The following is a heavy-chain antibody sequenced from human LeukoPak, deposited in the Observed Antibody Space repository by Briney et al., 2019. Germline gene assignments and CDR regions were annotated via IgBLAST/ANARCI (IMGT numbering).Heavy chain of an antibody. CDR2: ISVYNGNT. Sequence: ASVKVSCKASGYTFTSYGITWVRQAPGQGLEWMGWISVYNGNTNYAQRLQGRVTLTTDTSTSIAYMELRSLRSDDTAVYYCARMGLERPSDWGQGTLVTVSS. J-gene: IGHJ4*02. V-gene: IGHV1-18*01. CDR3: ARMGLERPSD. CDR1: GYTFTSYG. D-gene: IGHD1-1*01.